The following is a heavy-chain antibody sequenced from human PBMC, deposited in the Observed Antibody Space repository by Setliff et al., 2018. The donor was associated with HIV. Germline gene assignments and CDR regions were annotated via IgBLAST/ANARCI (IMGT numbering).Heavy chain of an antibody. CDR2: IYHSGTI. CDR3: ASSRGFYALPS. V-gene: IGHV4-4*02. Sequence: TSETLSLTCAVSGGSISSSNWWSWVRQPPGKGLEWIGEIYHSGTIYYNPSLKSRVTISLDKSNNQFSLNLRSVTAADTAVYYCASSRGFYALPSWGQGTLVTVSS. J-gene: IGHJ5*02. D-gene: IGHD3-22*01. CDR1: GGSISSSNW.